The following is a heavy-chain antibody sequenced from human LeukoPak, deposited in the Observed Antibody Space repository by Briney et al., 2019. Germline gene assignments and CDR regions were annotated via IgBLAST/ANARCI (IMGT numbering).Heavy chain of an antibody. Sequence: ASVKVSCKVSGYTLTELSMHWVRQAPGKGLEWMGGFDPEDGETIYAQKFQGRVTMTEDTSTDTAYMELSSLRSEDTAVYYCATGLMIPAATPHFDYWGQGTLVTVSS. CDR3: ATGLMIPAATPHFDY. J-gene: IGHJ4*02. CDR1: GYTLTELS. V-gene: IGHV1-24*01. CDR2: FDPEDGET. D-gene: IGHD2-2*01.